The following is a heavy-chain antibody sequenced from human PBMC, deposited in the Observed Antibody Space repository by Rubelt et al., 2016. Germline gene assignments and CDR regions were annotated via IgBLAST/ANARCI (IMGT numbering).Heavy chain of an antibody. CDR1: GFSLSTSGMF. CDR2: IDWDDDK. V-gene: IGHV2-70*15. CDR3: ARTRTLYWYFDI. J-gene: IGHJ2*01. D-gene: IGHD2-2*01. Sequence: QVTLRESGPALVKPTQTLTLTCTFSGFSLSTSGMFVSWIRQPPGKALEWLARIDWDDDKYYSPSLKTRLTIPKDTSKNQVVLTMTNMDPVDTATYYCARTRTLYWYFDIWGRGTLVTVSS.